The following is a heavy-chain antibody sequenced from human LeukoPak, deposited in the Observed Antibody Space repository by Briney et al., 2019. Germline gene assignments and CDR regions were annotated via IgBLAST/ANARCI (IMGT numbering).Heavy chain of an antibody. V-gene: IGHV1-46*01. CDR1: GYTFTSYY. CDR3: ARQLRSPRRWFDP. J-gene: IGHJ5*02. CDR2: INPSGGST. D-gene: IGHD3-3*01. Sequence: GASVKVSCKASGYTFTSYYMHWVRQAPGQGLEWMGIINPSGGSTSYAQKFQGRVTMTRDTYTSTVYMELSSLRSEDTAVHYCARQLRSPRRWFDPWGQGTLVTVSS.